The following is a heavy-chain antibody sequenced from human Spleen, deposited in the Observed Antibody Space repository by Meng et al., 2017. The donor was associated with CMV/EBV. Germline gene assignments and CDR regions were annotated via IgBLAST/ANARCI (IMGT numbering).Heavy chain of an antibody. CDR1: GFTLSNYG. V-gene: IGHV1-18*01. CDR2: ISDYNGNT. J-gene: IGHJ4*02. CDR3: ARRGWLHGRGGWFDY. D-gene: IGHD5-12*01. Sequence: SGFTLSNYGVSWVRQAPGQGLEFMGWISDYNGNTNYAQNFQGRVTMTTDSSTSTAFMELRGLRSDDTAVYYCARRGWLHGRGGWFDYWGQGALVTVSS.